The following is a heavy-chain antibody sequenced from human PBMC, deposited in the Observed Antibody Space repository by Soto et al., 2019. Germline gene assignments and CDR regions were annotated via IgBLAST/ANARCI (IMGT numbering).Heavy chain of an antibody. Sequence: ASVKVSCKTSGGTFSSYAISWVRQAPGQGLEWMGGIVPIVDTATYAQKFQGRVTITADESTSTAYMELSRLRSEDTAVYYCAKDRGGCSSTSCPPRLFDYWGQGTLVTVSS. CDR1: GGTFSSYA. V-gene: IGHV1-69*13. D-gene: IGHD2-2*01. J-gene: IGHJ4*02. CDR2: IVPIVDTA. CDR3: AKDRGGCSSTSCPPRLFDY.